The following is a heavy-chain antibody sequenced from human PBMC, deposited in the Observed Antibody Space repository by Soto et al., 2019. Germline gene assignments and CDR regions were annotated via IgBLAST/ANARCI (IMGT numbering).Heavy chain of an antibody. J-gene: IGHJ4*02. Sequence: PGGSLRLSCAASGFTFSSYSMNWVRQAPGKGLEWVSYISSYSTTIYYADSVKGRFTISRDNAKNSLYLQMNSLRDDDTAVYYCARDRTTVTQNFDYWGQGTLVTVSS. CDR1: GFTFSSYS. CDR2: ISSYSTTI. CDR3: ARDRTTVTQNFDY. D-gene: IGHD4-17*01. V-gene: IGHV3-48*02.